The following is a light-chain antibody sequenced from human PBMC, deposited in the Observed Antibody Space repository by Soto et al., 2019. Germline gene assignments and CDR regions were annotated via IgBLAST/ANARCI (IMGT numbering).Light chain of an antibody. CDR3: QQYGSSPST. V-gene: IGKV3-20*01. J-gene: IGKJ2*01. CDR1: QSVYSSS. Sequence: EIVLTQSPGTLSLSPGERANLSCRASQSVYSSSLAWYQQKPGQAPRLLIYGVSIRATGIPDRFSGSGSGTDFTLTISRLEPEDFAVYYCQQYGSSPSTFGQGTKVEIK. CDR2: GVS.